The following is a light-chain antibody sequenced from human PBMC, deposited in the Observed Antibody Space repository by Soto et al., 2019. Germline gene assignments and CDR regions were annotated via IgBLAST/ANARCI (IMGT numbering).Light chain of an antibody. V-gene: IGKV3-20*01. Sequence: EIVLTQSPGTLSLSPGETATLSCRASQSLTSSYLAWYQQRPGQAPSLLIYGVSSRATGIPDRFSGSGSGTDFTLTITRLEPEDVAVYYCQHYGYSLWTFGQGTKVEIK. CDR3: QHYGYSLWT. CDR1: QSLTSSY. CDR2: GVS. J-gene: IGKJ1*01.